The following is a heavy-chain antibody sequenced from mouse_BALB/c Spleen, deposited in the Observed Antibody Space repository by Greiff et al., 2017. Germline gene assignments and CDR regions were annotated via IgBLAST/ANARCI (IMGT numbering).Heavy chain of an antibody. CDR1: GYTFTDYA. D-gene: IGHD2-4*01. CDR3: ARSMITTGPFDY. V-gene: IGHV1-67*01. CDR2: ISTYSGNT. J-gene: IGHJ2*01. Sequence: VMLVESGPELVRPGVSVKISCKGSGYTFTDYAMHWVKQSHAKSLEWIGVISTYSGNTNYIQKFKGKATMTVDKSSSTAYMELARLTSEDSAIYYCARSMITTGPFDYWGQGTTLTVSS.